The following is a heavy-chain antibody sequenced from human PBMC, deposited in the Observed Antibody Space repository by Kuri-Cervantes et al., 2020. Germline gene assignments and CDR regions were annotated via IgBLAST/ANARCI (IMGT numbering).Heavy chain of an antibody. D-gene: IGHD6-13*01. J-gene: IGHJ4*02. CDR1: GFTFSDYY. CDR3: ARGRAYSSSWIDY. V-gene: IGHV3-11*01. CDR2: ISSSGSTI. Sequence: GESLKISCAASGFTFSDYYMSWIRQAPGKGLEWVSYISSSGSTIYYADSVKGRFTTSRDNAKNSLYLQMNSLRAEDTAVYYCARGRAYSSSWIDYWGQGTLVTVSS.